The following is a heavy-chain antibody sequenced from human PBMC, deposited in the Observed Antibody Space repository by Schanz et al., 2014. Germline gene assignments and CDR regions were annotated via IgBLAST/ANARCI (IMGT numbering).Heavy chain of an antibody. Sequence: EQLVPSGADVKKPGASVKVSCKASGNTLSAYYIHWIRQAPGQGLEWMGWIDPNSGGTNYAQKFQGRVTMTSDTSITTVYMEVNSLTSDDTAVFYCARTASHDVWRGYIPHYAFDLWGQGTVVIVSS. CDR3: ARTASHDVWRGYIPHYAFDL. J-gene: IGHJ3*01. D-gene: IGHD3-3*01. CDR1: GNTLSAYY. V-gene: IGHV1-2*02. CDR2: IDPNSGGT.